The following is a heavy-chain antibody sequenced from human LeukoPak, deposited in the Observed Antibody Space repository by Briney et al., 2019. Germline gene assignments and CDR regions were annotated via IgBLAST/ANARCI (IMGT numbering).Heavy chain of an antibody. V-gene: IGHV3-23*01. CDR1: GFAFLNYG. Sequence: GGSLRLSCAASGFAFLNYGMSWVRQAPGKGLEWVSAISGSGVTTYYADSVEGRFTISRDNSKNTLYLQMNSLRAEDTAVYYCAKGSESGYSYGYSYYYYMDVWGEGTTVTVSS. D-gene: IGHD5-18*01. J-gene: IGHJ6*03. CDR2: ISGSGVTT. CDR3: AKGSESGYSYGYSYYYYMDV.